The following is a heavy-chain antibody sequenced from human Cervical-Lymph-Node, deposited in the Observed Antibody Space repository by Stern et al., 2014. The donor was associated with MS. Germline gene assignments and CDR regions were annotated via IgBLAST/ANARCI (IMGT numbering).Heavy chain of an antibody. V-gene: IGHV1-69*06. J-gene: IGHJ4*02. CDR1: RGTFSSYA. CDR3: ARDKGHDFWSGYLDY. CDR2: IITSFGTA. Sequence: VQLVESGAEVKKPGSSVKVSCKASRGTFSSYAISWVRQAPGQGLEWMGGIITSFGTANYAKKFQGRVTITADKSTSTAYMELSSLRSEDTAVYYCARDKGHDFWSGYLDYWGQGTLVTVSS. D-gene: IGHD3-3*01.